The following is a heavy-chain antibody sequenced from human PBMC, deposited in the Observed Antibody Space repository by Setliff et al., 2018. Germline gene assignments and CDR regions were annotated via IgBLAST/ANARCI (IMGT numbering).Heavy chain of an antibody. CDR2: IDPSGDYT. CDR1: GYTFTGYY. CDR3: ARGRGPDIVVTIPGDY. Sequence: ASVKVSCKASGYTFTGYYMHWVRQAPGQGLEWMGIIDPSGDYTNYAQKFQGRVTMTRDTSTTTVYMELSSLRSDDTAVYFCARGRGPDIVVTIPGDYWGQGTQVTVSS. J-gene: IGHJ4*02. V-gene: IGHV1-46*01. D-gene: IGHD2-15*01.